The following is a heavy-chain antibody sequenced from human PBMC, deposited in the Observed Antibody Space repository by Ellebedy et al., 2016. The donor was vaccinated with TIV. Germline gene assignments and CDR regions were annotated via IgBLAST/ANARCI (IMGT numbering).Heavy chain of an antibody. J-gene: IGHJ4*02. CDR1: GLTFTNAW. CDR2: IKSKAHGGTT. CDR3: ATAPGFWDAAPFDY. V-gene: IGHV3-15*07. Sequence: GESLKISCAASGLTFTNAWMHWVRQAPGKGLEWVGRIKSKAHGGTTDFAASVKGRFTISRDDSENTVFLQMNNLKSEDTAMYYCATAPGFWDAAPFDYWGQGTLVTVSS. D-gene: IGHD3-10*01.